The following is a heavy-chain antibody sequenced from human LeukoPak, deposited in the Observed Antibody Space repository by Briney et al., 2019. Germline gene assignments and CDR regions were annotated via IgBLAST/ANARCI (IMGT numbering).Heavy chain of an antibody. CDR1: GYRFTGHN. D-gene: IGHD1-14*01. Sequence: ASVKVSCKASGYRFTGHNIDWVRQAPGQRPEWMGRINAENGDTRYSEKFQGRVTITRDTFASTSYMELSSLRSEDTAVYYCARDQYNVIDSWGQGTLVTVSS. CDR3: ARDQYNVIDS. CDR2: INAENGDT. J-gene: IGHJ4*02. V-gene: IGHV1-3*01.